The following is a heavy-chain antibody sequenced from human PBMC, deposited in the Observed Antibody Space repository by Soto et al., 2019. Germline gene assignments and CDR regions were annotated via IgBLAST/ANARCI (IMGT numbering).Heavy chain of an antibody. CDR1: GYTFTGYY. D-gene: IGHD3-3*01. J-gene: IGHJ4*02. V-gene: IGHV1-2*02. CDR2: INPNTGGT. Sequence: ASLKVSCKASGYTFTGYYLHWVRQAPGHGLEWMGWINPNTGGTNYAQKFQDRVTMTRDRSISTAYMELSSLRSDDTAVFYCARGAYDFWTTYYTDFDFWGQGTVGTVSS. CDR3: ARGAYDFWTTYYTDFDF.